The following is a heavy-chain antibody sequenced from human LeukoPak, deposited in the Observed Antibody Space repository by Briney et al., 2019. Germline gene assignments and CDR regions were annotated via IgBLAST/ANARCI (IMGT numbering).Heavy chain of an antibody. V-gene: IGHV3-21*01. CDR1: EFTFSSYS. CDR3: ARDGPGSSSWTFFDY. J-gene: IGHJ4*02. CDR2: ISSSSSYI. Sequence: GGPLRPSCAASEFTFSSYSMNWVRKAPGKGLEWVSSISSSSSYIYYADSVKGRFTISRDNAKNSLYLQMNSLRAEDTAVYYCARDGPGSSSWTFFDYWGQGTLVTVSS. D-gene: IGHD6-13*01.